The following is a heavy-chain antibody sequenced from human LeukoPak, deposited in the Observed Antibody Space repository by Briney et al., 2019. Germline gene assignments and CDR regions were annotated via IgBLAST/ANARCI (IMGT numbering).Heavy chain of an antibody. CDR2: INPNSGGT. V-gene: IGHV1-2*02. CDR1: GYTFTGYY. Sequence: ASVKVSCEASGYTFTGYYMHWVRQAPGQGLEWMGWINPNSGGTNYAQKFQGRVTMTRDTSISTAYMELSRLRSDDTAVYYCARAEPLWFGEFDYWGQGTLVTVSS. CDR3: ARAEPLWFGEFDY. J-gene: IGHJ4*02. D-gene: IGHD3-10*01.